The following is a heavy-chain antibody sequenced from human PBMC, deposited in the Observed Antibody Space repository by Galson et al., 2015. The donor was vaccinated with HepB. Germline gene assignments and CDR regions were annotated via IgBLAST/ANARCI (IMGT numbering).Heavy chain of an antibody. J-gene: IGHJ6*02. CDR3: ARVKRGEWYSFYYYGMDV. CDR1: GFTFSSYA. CDR2: VSASGGGA. Sequence: SLRLSCAASGFTFSSYAMHWVRQAPGKGLEWVSSVSASGGGAHYADSVKGRFAVSRDNSKNTLYLQMNSLRAEDTAIYYCARVKRGEWYSFYYYGMDVWGQGTTVTVS. D-gene: IGHD3-10*01. V-gene: IGHV3-23*01.